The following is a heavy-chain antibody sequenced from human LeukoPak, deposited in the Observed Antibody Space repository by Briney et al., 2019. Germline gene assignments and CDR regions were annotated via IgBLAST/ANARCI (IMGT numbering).Heavy chain of an antibody. D-gene: IGHD7-27*01. J-gene: IGHJ2*01. CDR1: GGSINSYY. CDR2: IYYSGSA. Sequence: PSETLSLTCNVSGGSINSYYWSWIRQPPGKGLEWIGYIYYSGSANYNPSLKSRVTISVDTSKNRFSLKLSSVTAADTAVYYCASRNWGYWYFDLWGRGTLVTVSS. CDR3: ASRNWGYWYFDL. V-gene: IGHV4-59*08.